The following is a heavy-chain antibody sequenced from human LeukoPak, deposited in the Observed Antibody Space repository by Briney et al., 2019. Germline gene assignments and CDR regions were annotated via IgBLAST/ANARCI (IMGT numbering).Heavy chain of an antibody. CDR1: GFTFSSYS. D-gene: IGHD6-19*01. CDR2: ISSSSSYI. Sequence: GGSLRLSCAASGFTFSSYSMNWVRQAPGKGLGWVSSISSSSSYIYYADSVKGRFTISRDNAKNSLYLQMNSLRAEDTAVYYCASEYSSGWFDYWGQGTLVTVSS. V-gene: IGHV3-21*01. J-gene: IGHJ4*02. CDR3: ASEYSSGWFDY.